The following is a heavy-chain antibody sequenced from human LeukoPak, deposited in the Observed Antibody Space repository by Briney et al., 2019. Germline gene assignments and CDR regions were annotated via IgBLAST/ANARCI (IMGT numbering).Heavy chain of an antibody. D-gene: IGHD6-13*01. J-gene: IGHJ4*02. CDR1: GDSVSGNSAA. V-gene: IGHV6-1*01. CDR2: TYYRSKWYN. Sequence: SQTLSLTCAISGDSVSGNSAAWNWIRQSPSRGLEWLGRTYYRSKWYNDYAVSVKSRITINPDTSKNQFSLQLNSVTPEDTAVSYCATGGGGSSWYWGFDYWGQGVLVTVSS. CDR3: ATGGGGSSWYWGFDY.